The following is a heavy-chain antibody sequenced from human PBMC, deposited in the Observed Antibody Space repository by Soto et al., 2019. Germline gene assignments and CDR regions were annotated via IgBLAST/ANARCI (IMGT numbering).Heavy chain of an antibody. J-gene: IGHJ4*02. V-gene: IGHV6-1*01. CDR1: GDSVSSNSAA. CDR2: TYYRSKWYN. D-gene: IGHD6-13*01. Sequence: QTLSLTCAISGDSVSSNSAAWNLIRQSPSRGLEWLGRTYYRSKWYNDYAVSVKSRITINPDTSKNQFSLQLNSVTPEDTAVYYCARVLHSSSWLDFDYWGQGTLVTVSS. CDR3: ARVLHSSSWLDFDY.